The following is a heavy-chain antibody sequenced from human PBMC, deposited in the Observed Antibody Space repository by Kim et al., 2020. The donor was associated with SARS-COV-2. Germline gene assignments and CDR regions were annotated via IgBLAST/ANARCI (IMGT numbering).Heavy chain of an antibody. Sequence: QPPGKGLEWIGLLSNTGNTNYNPSHKSRVTISIDTSKKEVSLKLSSVTAADTAVYFCARIFRAWYAVDVWGQGTTVTVSS. CDR2: LSNTGNT. D-gene: IGHD3-9*01. V-gene: IGHV4-59*13. CDR3: ARIFRAWYAVDV. J-gene: IGHJ6*02.